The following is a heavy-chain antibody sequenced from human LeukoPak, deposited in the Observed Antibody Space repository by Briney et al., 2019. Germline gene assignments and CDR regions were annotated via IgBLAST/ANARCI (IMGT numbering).Heavy chain of an antibody. CDR2: IWYDGSNK. CDR1: GFTSSSYG. D-gene: IGHD3-10*01. Sequence: GGSLRLSCAASGFTSSSYGMHWVRQAPGKGLEWVAVIWYDGSNKYYADSVKGRFTISRDNSKNTLYLQMNSLRAEDTAVYYCARELRYYYGSGSYVALYYYYGMDVWGQGTTVTVSS. V-gene: IGHV3-33*01. CDR3: ARELRYYYGSGSYVALYYYYGMDV. J-gene: IGHJ6*02.